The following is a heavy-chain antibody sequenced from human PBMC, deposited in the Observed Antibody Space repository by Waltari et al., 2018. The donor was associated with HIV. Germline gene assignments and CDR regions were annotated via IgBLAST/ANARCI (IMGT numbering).Heavy chain of an antibody. J-gene: IGHJ4*02. Sequence: EVQLLESGGGLVQPGGSLRLSCAASGMTFRDFDMNWVRQAPGKGLEWVSIIGSGSYIYYAESVKGRFTISRDNSKSALYLDMYNLRADDTAVYFCASSWGNSAYYDWGQGTLVTVSS. CDR3: ASSWGNSAYYD. CDR1: GMTFRDFD. CDR2: IGSGSYI. V-gene: IGHV3-23*01. D-gene: IGHD3-22*01.